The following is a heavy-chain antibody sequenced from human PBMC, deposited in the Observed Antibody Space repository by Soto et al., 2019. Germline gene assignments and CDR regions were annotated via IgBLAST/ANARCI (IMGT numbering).Heavy chain of an antibody. CDR2: ISYDGGNK. CDR3: AKQGLGYCSSTSCYYDY. CDR1: GFSFSNYG. Sequence: QVQLVESGGGVVQPGRSLRLSCAASGFSFSNYGMHWVRQAPGKGLEWVAVISYDGGNKYYADSVKGRLTISRDNSKNTVYVQMNSLRPEDTAVYYCAKQGLGYCSSTSCYYDYWGQGTLVTVSS. V-gene: IGHV3-30*18. D-gene: IGHD2-2*01. J-gene: IGHJ4*02.